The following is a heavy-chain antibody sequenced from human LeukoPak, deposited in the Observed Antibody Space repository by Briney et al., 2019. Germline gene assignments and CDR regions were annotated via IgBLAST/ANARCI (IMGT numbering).Heavy chain of an antibody. J-gene: IGHJ6*03. V-gene: IGHV3-48*01. CDR2: ISSSSTT. CDR1: GFTFSSYS. D-gene: IGHD2-2*01. Sequence: PGGSLRLSCAASGFTFSSYSMNWVRQAPGKGLEWVSYISSSSTTYYADSVKGRFTISRDNSKNTLYLQMNSLRAEDTAVYYCAKGNVVVPAASYYYYMDVWGKGTTVTVSS. CDR3: AKGNVVVPAASYYYYMDV.